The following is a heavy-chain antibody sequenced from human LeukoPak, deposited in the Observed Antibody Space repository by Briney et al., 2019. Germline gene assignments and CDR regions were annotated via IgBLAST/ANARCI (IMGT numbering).Heavy chain of an antibody. CDR1: GLTFGDYA. J-gene: IGHJ3*02. Sequence: GRSLRLSCTASGLTFGDYAMSWVRQAPGKGLEWVGFIRTTAYGGTTEYAASVKGRFSISRDDSKRIAYLQMNSLKTEDTAVYYCTGYDYLVNSRGFAIWGQGTMVTVSS. CDR2: IRTTAYGGTT. D-gene: IGHD4-23*01. V-gene: IGHV3-49*04. CDR3: TGYDYLVNSRGFAI.